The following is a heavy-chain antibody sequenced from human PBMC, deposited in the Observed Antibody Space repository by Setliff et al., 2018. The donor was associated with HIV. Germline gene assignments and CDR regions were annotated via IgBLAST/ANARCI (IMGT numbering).Heavy chain of an antibody. J-gene: IGHJ6*03. V-gene: IGHV4-38-2*01. Sequence: ASETLSLTCAVSGYSISSGYYWGWIRQPPGKGLEWIGSIYHSGSTYYNPSLKSRVTISVDTSKKQFSLKLRSVTAADTAVYYCARQGGYSGYGFYYCYYYMDVWGKGTTVTVSS. CDR2: IYHSGST. CDR3: ARQGGYSGYGFYYCYYYMDV. D-gene: IGHD5-12*01. CDR1: GYSISSGYY.